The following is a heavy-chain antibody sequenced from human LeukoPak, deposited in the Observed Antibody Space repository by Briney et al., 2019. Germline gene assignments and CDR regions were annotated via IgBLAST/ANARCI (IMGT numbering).Heavy chain of an antibody. V-gene: IGHV3-33*01. J-gene: IGHJ5*02. Sequence: AGRSLRLSCAASGFTFSSYGMHWVRQAPGKGLEWVAVIWYDGSNKYYADSVKGRFTISRDNSKNTLYLQMNSLRAEDTAVYYCASVSGRYDYVWGVDRWGQGTLVTVSS. CDR1: GFTFSSYG. D-gene: IGHD3-16*01. CDR3: ASVSGRYDYVWGVDR. CDR2: IWYDGSNK.